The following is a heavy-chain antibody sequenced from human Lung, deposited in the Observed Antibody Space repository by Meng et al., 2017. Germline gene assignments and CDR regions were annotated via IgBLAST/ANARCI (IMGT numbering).Heavy chain of an antibody. J-gene: IGHJ4*02. CDR3: ARGPTTMAHDFDY. V-gene: IGHV4-34*01. D-gene: IGHD4-11*01. Sequence: QVQCQQWGAVLLKPSETRSLTCVASGGSFSDYYWSWIRQPPGKGLEWIGEINHSGSTNYNPSLESRATISVDTSQNNLSLKLSSVTAADSAVYYCARGPTTMAHDFDYWGQGTLVTVSS. CDR2: INHSGST. CDR1: GGSFSDYY.